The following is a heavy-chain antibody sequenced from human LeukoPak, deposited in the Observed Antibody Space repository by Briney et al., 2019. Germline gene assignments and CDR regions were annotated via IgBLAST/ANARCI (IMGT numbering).Heavy chain of an antibody. D-gene: IGHD6-13*01. J-gene: IGHJ6*03. Sequence: SETLSLTCTVSGGSMSSSSYYWGWIRQPPGKGLEWIGSMYYSGSTYYNPSLKSRVTISVDTSKNQFSLKLSSVTAADTAVHFCARHVYSSRWIYYYYYMDVWGQGTTVTVSS. CDR3: ARHVYSSRWIYYYYYMDV. CDR1: GGSMSSSSYY. CDR2: MYYSGST. V-gene: IGHV4-39*01.